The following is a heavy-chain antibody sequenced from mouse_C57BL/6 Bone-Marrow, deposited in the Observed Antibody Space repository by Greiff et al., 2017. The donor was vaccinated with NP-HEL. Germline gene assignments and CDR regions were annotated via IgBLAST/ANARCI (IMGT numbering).Heavy chain of an antibody. J-gene: IGHJ2*01. Sequence: VQLQESGAELAKPGASVKLSCKASGYTFTSYWMHWVKRRPGQGLEWIGYINPSSGYTKYNQKFKDKATLTADKSSSTAYMQLSSLTYEDSAVYYCARSIITTVVEVDYWGQGTTLTVSS. D-gene: IGHD1-1*01. CDR2: INPSSGYT. V-gene: IGHV1-7*01. CDR3: ARSIITTVVEVDY. CDR1: GYTFTSYW.